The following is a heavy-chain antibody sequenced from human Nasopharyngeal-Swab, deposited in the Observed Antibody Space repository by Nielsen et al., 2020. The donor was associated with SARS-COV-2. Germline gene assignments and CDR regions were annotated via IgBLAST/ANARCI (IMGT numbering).Heavy chain of an antibody. CDR2: ISGSGGST. Sequence: WIRQHPGKGLEWVSAISGSGGSTYYADSVKGRFTISRDNSKNTLYLQMNSLRAEDTAVYYCAKSRAAPPSYYYYYGMDVWGQGTTVTVSS. V-gene: IGHV3-23*01. D-gene: IGHD6-6*01. J-gene: IGHJ6*02. CDR3: AKSRAAPPSYYYYYGMDV.